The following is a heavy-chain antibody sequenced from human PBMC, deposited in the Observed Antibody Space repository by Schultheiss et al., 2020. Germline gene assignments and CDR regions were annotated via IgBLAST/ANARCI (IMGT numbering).Heavy chain of an antibody. Sequence: GESLKISCAASGMTFSGSNLHWVLQPYGKGLEWVAVIWYDGSNKYYADSVKGRFTISRDNAKNSLYLQMNSLRAEDTALYYCAKAPERGYFDYWGQGTLVTVS. CDR3: AKAPERGYFDY. CDR2: IWYDGSNK. J-gene: IGHJ4*02. CDR1: GMTFSGSN. V-gene: IGHV3-33*03. D-gene: IGHD3-10*01.